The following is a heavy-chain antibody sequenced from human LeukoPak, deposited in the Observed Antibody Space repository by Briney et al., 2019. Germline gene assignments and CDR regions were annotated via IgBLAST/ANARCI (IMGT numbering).Heavy chain of an antibody. CDR2: INYRGGT. J-gene: IGHJ4*02. CDR3: ARRDDSSGYHKIFDY. V-gene: IGHV4-39*01. D-gene: IGHD3-22*01. Sequence: PSETLSLTCTVSGASITNSAYHWGWIRQPPGTGLEWIGSINYRGGTHYNPSLKSRVTIPADKSKNQSSLKLSSVTAADTAVYYCARRDDSSGYHKIFDYWGPGTLVTVSS. CDR1: GASITNSAYH.